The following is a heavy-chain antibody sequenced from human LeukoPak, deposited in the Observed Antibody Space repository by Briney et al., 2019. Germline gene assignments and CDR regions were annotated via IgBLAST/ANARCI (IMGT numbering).Heavy chain of an antibody. CDR3: AAPADGSAYRFDY. CDR1: GGSISSSYW. V-gene: IGHV4-4*02. Sequence: PSETLSLTCTVSGGSISSSYWWSWVRPRPGKGLEWIGEVYQSGSTNYNPSLKSRVTISVDKSKNQFSLKLTSVTAADTAVYYCAAPADGSAYRFDYWGQGTLVTVSS. CDR2: VYQSGST. D-gene: IGHD3-22*01. J-gene: IGHJ4*02.